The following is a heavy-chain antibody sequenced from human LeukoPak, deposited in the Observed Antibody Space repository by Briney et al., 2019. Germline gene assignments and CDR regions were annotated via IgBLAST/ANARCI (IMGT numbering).Heavy chain of an antibody. D-gene: IGHD4-17*01. V-gene: IGHV4-61*08. Sequence: SETLSLTCTVSGGSISSGGYYWSWIRQPPGKGLEWIGYIYYSGSTNYNPSLKSRVTISVDTSKNQFSLKLSSVTAADTAVYYCARRTSLYRDNGDYWYFDYWGQGTLVTVSS. CDR3: ARRTSLYRDNGDYWYFDY. CDR2: IYYSGST. J-gene: IGHJ4*02. CDR1: GGSISSGGYY.